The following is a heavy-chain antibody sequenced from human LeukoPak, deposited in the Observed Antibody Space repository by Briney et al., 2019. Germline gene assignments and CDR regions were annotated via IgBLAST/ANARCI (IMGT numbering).Heavy chain of an antibody. CDR1: GFTFSSYA. D-gene: IGHD4-17*01. CDR2: ISGSGGST. V-gene: IGHV3-23*01. CDR3: AKDHYRTTVTTGWFDP. J-gene: IGHJ5*02. Sequence: GSLRLSCAASGFTFSSYAMSWVRQAPGKGLEWVSAISGSGGSTYYADSVKGRFTISRDNSKNTLYLQMNSLRAEDTAVYYCAKDHYRTTVTTGWFDPWGQGTLVTVSS.